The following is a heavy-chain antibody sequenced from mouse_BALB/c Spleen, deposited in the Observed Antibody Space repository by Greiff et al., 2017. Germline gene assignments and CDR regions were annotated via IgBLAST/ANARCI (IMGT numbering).Heavy chain of an antibody. CDR2: ICSGGST. CDR1: GFSLTSYG. CDR3: AREAITTVDYAMDY. D-gene: IGHD1-1*01. Sequence: QVQLKESGPGLVQPSQSLSITCTVSGFSLTSYGVHWVRQSPGKGLEWLGVICSGGSTDYNAAFISRLSISKDNSKSQVFFKMNSLQANDTAIYYCAREAITTVDYAMDYWGQGTSVTVSS. V-gene: IGHV2-2*02. J-gene: IGHJ4*01.